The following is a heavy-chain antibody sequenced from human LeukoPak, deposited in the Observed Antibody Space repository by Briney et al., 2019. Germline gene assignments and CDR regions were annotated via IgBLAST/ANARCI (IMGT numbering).Heavy chain of an antibody. Sequence: GGSLRLSCAASGFTFSNAWMSWVRQAPGKGLEWVGRINSKTDGGTTDYAAPVKGRFTISRDDSKNTLYLQMNSLKTEDTAVYYCTTDVFDCSSTSCYYDYWGQGTLVTVSS. D-gene: IGHD2-2*01. CDR2: INSKTDGGTT. J-gene: IGHJ4*02. CDR1: GFTFSNAW. CDR3: TTDVFDCSSTSCYYDY. V-gene: IGHV3-15*01.